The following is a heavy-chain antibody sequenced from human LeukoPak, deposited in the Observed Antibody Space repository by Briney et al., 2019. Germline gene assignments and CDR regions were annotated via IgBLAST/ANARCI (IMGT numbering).Heavy chain of an antibody. D-gene: IGHD6-19*01. Sequence: ASVKVSCKASGYTFTSYDINWVRQATGQGLEWMGCMNPNSGNTGYAQKFQGRVTMTRNTSISTGYMELSTLRSEETATYYGARTGGGYSSGTTYYFDYWGQGTLVTVSS. V-gene: IGHV1-8*01. CDR1: GYTFTSYD. J-gene: IGHJ4*02. CDR3: ARTGGGYSSGTTYYFDY. CDR2: MNPNSGNT.